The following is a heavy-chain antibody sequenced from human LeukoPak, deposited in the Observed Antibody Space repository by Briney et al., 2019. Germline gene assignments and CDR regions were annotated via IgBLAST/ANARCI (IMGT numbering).Heavy chain of an antibody. Sequence: SETLSLTCAVYGGSFSGYYWSWIRQPPGKGLEWIGEINHSGSTNYNPSLKSRVTISVDTSKNQFSLKLSSVTAADTAVYYCARGCRFLEWLPTSYYYYGMDVWGQGTTVTVSS. J-gene: IGHJ6*02. CDR2: INHSGST. V-gene: IGHV4-34*01. CDR1: GGSFSGYY. CDR3: ARGCRFLEWLPTSYYYYGMDV. D-gene: IGHD3-3*01.